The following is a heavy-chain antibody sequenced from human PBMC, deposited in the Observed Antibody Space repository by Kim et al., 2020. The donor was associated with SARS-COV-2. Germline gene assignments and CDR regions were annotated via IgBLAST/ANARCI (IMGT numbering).Heavy chain of an antibody. J-gene: IGHJ3*02. V-gene: IGHV3-48*02. Sequence: GGSLRLSCAASKFTLSSYSMSWVRQAPGKGLEWVSYISSSGNDIRYAGSVKGRFTISRDSAKNSLYLQMDSLRDEDTAVYFCTRALTGTNPGSFDMGGQG. D-gene: IGHD7-27*01. CDR3: TRALTGTNPGSFDM. CDR1: KFTLSSYS. CDR2: ISSSGNDI.